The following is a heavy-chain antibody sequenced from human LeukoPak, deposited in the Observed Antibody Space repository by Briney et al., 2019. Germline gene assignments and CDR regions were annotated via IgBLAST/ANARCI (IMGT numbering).Heavy chain of an antibody. CDR3: ARDPYYAGTHDAFDI. J-gene: IGHJ3*02. CDR2: IYSGGST. CDR1: GFTVSSNY. Sequence: GGSLRLSCAASGFTVSSNYMSWVRQAPGKGLEWVSVIYSGGSTYCADSVKGRFTISRDNSKNTLYLQMNSLRAEDTAVYYCARDPYYAGTHDAFDIWGQGTMVTVSS. D-gene: IGHD1-14*01. V-gene: IGHV3-53*01.